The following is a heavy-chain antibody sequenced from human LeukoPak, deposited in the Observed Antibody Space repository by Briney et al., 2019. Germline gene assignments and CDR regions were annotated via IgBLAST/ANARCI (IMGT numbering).Heavy chain of an antibody. V-gene: IGHV4-59*01. CDR2: ISYSGST. D-gene: IGHD3-10*01. J-gene: IGHJ3*02. Sequence: SETLSLTCSVSGGSISSYYWNWIRQPPGKGLEWIGYISYSGSTNYNPSLKSRVTISLDTSNNQFSLRLSSVTAADTAVYYCAREFWNSRSGNLQAFHIWGQGTMVTVSS. CDR3: AREFWNSRSGNLQAFHI. CDR1: GGSISSYY.